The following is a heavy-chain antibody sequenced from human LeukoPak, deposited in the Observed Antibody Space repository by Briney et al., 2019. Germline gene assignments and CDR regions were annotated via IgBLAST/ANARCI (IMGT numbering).Heavy chain of an antibody. D-gene: IGHD2-2*01. CDR3: ARGSYARYYFDY. J-gene: IGHJ4*02. CDR1: GGSISSSSYY. CDR2: IYYSGST. Sequence: SETLSLTCTVSGGSISSSSYYWGWIRQPPGKGLEWIGSIYYSGSTYYNPSLKSRVTISVDTSKNQFSLKLSSVTAADTAVYYCARGSYARYYFDYWGQGTLVTVSS. V-gene: IGHV4-39*01.